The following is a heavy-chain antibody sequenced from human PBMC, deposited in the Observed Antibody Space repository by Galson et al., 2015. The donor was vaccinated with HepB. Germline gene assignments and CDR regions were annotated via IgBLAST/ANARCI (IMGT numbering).Heavy chain of an antibody. Sequence: SLRLSCAASGFTVSYNYMTWVRQAPGKGLEWVSVIYSGGNTYYADSVKGRFTISRDNSKNTLYLQMNNLRAEDTAVYYCARFGIPGNYPYFDYWGQGTVVTVSS. J-gene: IGHJ4*02. V-gene: IGHV3-66*01. CDR2: IYSGGNT. CDR3: ARFGIPGNYPYFDY. D-gene: IGHD3-10*01. CDR1: GFTVSYNY.